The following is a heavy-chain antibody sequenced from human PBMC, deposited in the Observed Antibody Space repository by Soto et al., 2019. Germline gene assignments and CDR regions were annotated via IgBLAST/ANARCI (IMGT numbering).Heavy chain of an antibody. CDR3: TTALSAGGVIVSHYFDY. V-gene: IGHV3-15*07. J-gene: IGHJ4*02. D-gene: IGHD3-16*02. Sequence: GGSLRLSCAASGFTFSNAWMNWVRQAPGKGLEWIGRIKSKTDGGTTDYAAPVKGRFTISSDDSKNTLYLQMNSLKTEDTAVYYCTTALSAGGVIVSHYFDYWGQGTLVTVSS. CDR2: IKSKTDGGTT. CDR1: GFTFSNAW.